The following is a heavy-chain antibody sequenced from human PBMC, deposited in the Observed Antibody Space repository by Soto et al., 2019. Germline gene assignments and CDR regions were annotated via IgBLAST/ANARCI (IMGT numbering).Heavy chain of an antibody. Sequence: PSETLSLTCAVYGGSFSGYYWSWIRQPPGKGLEWIGEINHSGSTNYNPSLKSRVTISVDTSKNQFSLKLSSVTAADTAVYYCARAIPLRRYCSSTSCYSGYFQHWGQGTLVTVSS. V-gene: IGHV4-34*01. J-gene: IGHJ1*01. D-gene: IGHD2-2*02. CDR1: GGSFSGYY. CDR3: ARAIPLRRYCSSTSCYSGYFQH. CDR2: INHSGST.